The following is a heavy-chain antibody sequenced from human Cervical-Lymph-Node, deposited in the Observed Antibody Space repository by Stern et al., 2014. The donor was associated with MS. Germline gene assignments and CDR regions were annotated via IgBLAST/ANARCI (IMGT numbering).Heavy chain of an antibody. CDR1: GGSISNNNW. CDR2: IYHRGST. V-gene: IGHV4-4*02. D-gene: IGHD3-3*01. J-gene: IGHJ4*02. Sequence: QVQLQESGPGLVKPSGTLSLTCTVSGGSISNNNWWSWVRQTPGKGLEWIGEIYHRGSTNYNPSLKSRVSMSVDKSKNQFYLKLNSVTAADTAVYYCAQRIDIWSGYSLSLDYWGQGTLVTVSS. CDR3: AQRIDIWSGYSLSLDY.